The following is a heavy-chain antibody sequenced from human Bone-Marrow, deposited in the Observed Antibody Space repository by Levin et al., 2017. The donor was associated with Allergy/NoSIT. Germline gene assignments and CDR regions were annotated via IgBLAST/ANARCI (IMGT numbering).Heavy chain of an antibody. Sequence: PGESLKISCKASGYTFSNYAMNWVRQAPGQGLEWLGWINTNTGNPTYAPGFTGRFVLSLDTSVSTAYLQISSLKAEDTAVYYCARDLEEQQHNWFDPWGQGTLVTVSS. D-gene: IGHD6-13*01. CDR2: INTNTGNP. J-gene: IGHJ5*02. V-gene: IGHV7-4-1*02. CDR1: GYTFSNYA. CDR3: ARDLEEQQHNWFDP.